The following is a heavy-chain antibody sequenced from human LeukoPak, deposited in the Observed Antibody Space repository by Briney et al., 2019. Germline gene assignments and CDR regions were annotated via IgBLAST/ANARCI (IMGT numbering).Heavy chain of an antibody. CDR3: ARVQDAVFYDYMDV. V-gene: IGHV3-38-3*01. Sequence: GGSLRLSCAASGFTFANAWMSWVRQAPGKGLEWVSSISGGSTYYADSRKGRFTISRDNAKNTVYLEMNSLRVDDTAVYYCARVQDAVFYDYMDVWGKGTTVIVSS. CDR1: GFTFANAW. J-gene: IGHJ6*03. CDR2: ISGGST. D-gene: IGHD3-16*01.